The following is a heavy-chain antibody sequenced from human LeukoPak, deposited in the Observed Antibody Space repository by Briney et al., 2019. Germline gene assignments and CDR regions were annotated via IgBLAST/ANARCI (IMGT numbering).Heavy chain of an antibody. Sequence: GGSLRLSCAASGFTFSSYALSWVRQTPEKGLEWVSAISGSGDSTYYANSVKGRFTISRDNSMNTLFLQMNSLRAEDTAVYYCARDNGCYNYDFSGQGTLVTVSS. CDR3: ARDNGCYNYDF. D-gene: IGHD5-24*01. CDR2: ISGSGDST. J-gene: IGHJ4*02. V-gene: IGHV3-23*01. CDR1: GFTFSSYA.